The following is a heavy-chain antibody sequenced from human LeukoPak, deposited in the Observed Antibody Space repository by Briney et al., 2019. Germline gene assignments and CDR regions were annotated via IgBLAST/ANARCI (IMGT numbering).Heavy chain of an antibody. Sequence: GGSLRLSCAASGFTFSSYSMNWVRQAPGKGLEWVSSISSSSSYIYYADSVKGRFTISRDNAKNSLYLQMNSLRAEDTAVYYCARDWYKMAGNNIFDYWGQGTLVTVSS. CDR1: GFTFSSYS. J-gene: IGHJ4*02. CDR2: ISSSSSYI. D-gene: IGHD6-19*01. V-gene: IGHV3-21*01. CDR3: ARDWYKMAGNNIFDY.